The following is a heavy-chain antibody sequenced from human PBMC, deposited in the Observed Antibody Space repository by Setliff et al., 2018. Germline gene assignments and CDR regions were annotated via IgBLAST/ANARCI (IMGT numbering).Heavy chain of an antibody. D-gene: IGHD1-26*01. CDR1: GFNFNKYW. J-gene: IGHJ4*02. CDR2: INGDATIA. CDR3: VRDGAGAFDY. V-gene: IGHV3-74*01. Sequence: PGGSLRLSCTVYGFNFNKYWMYWVRQAPGKGLEWVSRINGDATIAHYADSVKGRFTISRDNAKNTLYLQMSSLRAEDTGIYYCVRDGAGAFDYWGQGTLVTVSS.